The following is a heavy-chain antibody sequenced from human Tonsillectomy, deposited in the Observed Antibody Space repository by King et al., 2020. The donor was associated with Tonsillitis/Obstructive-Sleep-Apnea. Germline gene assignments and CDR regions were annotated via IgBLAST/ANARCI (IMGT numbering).Heavy chain of an antibody. D-gene: IGHD1-20*01. J-gene: IGHJ6*02. V-gene: IGHV3-23*04. CDR3: AKHHRMTGAVNLLNYSYGMDV. CDR2: IDGSGGST. Sequence: VQLVESGGGLVQPGGSLRLSCAASGFTFSSYAMSWVRQTPGKGLEWVSAIDGSGGSTYYADSVKGRFTISRDNSKNTLYLQMNSLRAEDPAVYYCAKHHRMTGAVNLLNYSYGMDVWGQGTTLTVSS. CDR1: GFTFSSYA.